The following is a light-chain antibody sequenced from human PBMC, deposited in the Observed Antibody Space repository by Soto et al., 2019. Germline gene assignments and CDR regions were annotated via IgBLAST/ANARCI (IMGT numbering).Light chain of an antibody. CDR3: QTYDTAPAWA. J-gene: IGKJ1*01. CDR2: AAS. Sequence: DIQMTQSPSSLSASVGDRDTIACRASQGISNYLAWFQQKPGKVPKLLIFAASALQSGVPSRFSGSGSGTDFTLTIGSLQPEDVATYYCQTYDTAPAWAFGQGTRVEIK. CDR1: QGISNY. V-gene: IGKV1-27*01.